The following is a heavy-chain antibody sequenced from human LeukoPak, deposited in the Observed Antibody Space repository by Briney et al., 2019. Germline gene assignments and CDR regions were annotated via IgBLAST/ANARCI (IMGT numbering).Heavy chain of an antibody. J-gene: IGHJ6*03. CDR2: MSYSGRS. V-gene: IGHV4-59*01. D-gene: IGHD1/OR15-1a*01. CDR3: ARVEHHYYYYYMDV. CDR1: GDSINGYY. Sequence: SETLSLTCTVSGDSINGYYWSWIRQTPEKGLEWIGYMSYSGRSDYGPSLKSRVTRSVDTSKNQFSLKLNSVTAADTAVYYCARVEHHYYYYYMDVWGKGTTVTVSS.